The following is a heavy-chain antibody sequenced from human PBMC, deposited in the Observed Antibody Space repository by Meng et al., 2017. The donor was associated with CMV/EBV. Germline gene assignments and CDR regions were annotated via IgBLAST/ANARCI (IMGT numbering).Heavy chain of an antibody. CDR1: GFTFSSYE. Sequence: GESLKISCAASGFTFSSYEMNWVRQAPGKGLEWMGIIYAGDSDTKYSPSFQGQVTISADKSISTAYLQWNSLKASDTAMYYCARWSSEANTAPFDHWGQGTLVTVSS. CDR3: ARWSSEANTAPFDH. CDR2: IYAGDSDT. J-gene: IGHJ4*02. D-gene: IGHD5-18*01. V-gene: IGHV5-51*01.